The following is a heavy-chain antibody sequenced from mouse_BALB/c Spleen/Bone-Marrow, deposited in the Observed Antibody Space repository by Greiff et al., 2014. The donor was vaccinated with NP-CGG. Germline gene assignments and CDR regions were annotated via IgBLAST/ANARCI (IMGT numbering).Heavy chain of an antibody. J-gene: IGHJ2*01. Sequence: VQLQQPGAELVKPGASVKLSCTASGFNIKDTYMHWVKQRLEQGLEWIGRIDPVNGNTKYDPKFQGKATITADTSSNTAYLQLSSLTSEDTAVYYCARSYGSSPFDYWGQGTTLTVSS. CDR1: GFNIKDTY. CDR2: IDPVNGNT. V-gene: IGHV14-3*02. D-gene: IGHD1-1*01. CDR3: ARSYGSSPFDY.